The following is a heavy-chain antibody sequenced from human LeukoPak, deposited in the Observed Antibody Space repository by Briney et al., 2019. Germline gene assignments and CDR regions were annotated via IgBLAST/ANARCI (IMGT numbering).Heavy chain of an antibody. D-gene: IGHD6-19*01. V-gene: IGHV1-69*05. CDR2: IIPNFGTA. CDR1: GGTYSSYA. J-gene: IGHJ5*02. CDR3: ARTRIDSSGWYWFDP. Sequence: SVKVFCKASGGTYSSYAISWVRQPPGQGLEWMGGIIPNFGTANYAQKFQGRVTITTDEYTSTAYMELSSLRSEDTAVYYCARTRIDSSGWYWFDPWGQGTLVTVSS.